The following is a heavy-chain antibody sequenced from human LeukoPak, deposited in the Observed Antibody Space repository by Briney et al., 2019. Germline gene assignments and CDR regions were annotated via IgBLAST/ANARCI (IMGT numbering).Heavy chain of an antibody. J-gene: IGHJ6*02. Sequence: GGSLRLSCAASGFTFSSHSMNWVRQAPGKGLEWVSSISSSSSYIYYADSVKGRFTISRDNAKNSLYLQMNSLRAEDTAVYYCARDISSSSEYYGMDVWGQGTTVTVSS. CDR2: ISSSSSYI. D-gene: IGHD6-6*01. CDR1: GFTFSSHS. V-gene: IGHV3-21*01. CDR3: ARDISSSSEYYGMDV.